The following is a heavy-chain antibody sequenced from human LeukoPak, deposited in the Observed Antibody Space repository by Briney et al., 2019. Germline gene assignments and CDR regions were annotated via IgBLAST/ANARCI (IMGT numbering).Heavy chain of an antibody. J-gene: IGHJ6*03. CDR2: INHSGST. V-gene: IGHV4-34*01. D-gene: IGHD5-24*01. Sequence: SETLSLTCAVYGGSFSGYYWSWIRQPPGKGLEWIGEINHSGSTNYNPSLKSRVTISVDTSKNQFSLKLSSVTAADTAVYYCARGEMATIIYYYYYYMDVWGKGTTVTVSS. CDR1: GGSFSGYY. CDR3: ARGEMATIIYYYYYYMDV.